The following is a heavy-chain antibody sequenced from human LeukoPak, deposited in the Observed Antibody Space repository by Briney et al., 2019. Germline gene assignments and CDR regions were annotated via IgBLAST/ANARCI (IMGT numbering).Heavy chain of an antibody. CDR1: VFAFNTYC. CDR3: AKEGGPDNWYFDL. CDR2: DSFNGRVQ. D-gene: IGHD2-15*01. J-gene: IGHJ2*01. V-gene: IGHV3-30*18. Sequence: SGRSLRLSCAASVFAFNTYCMQWVRQAPGKGREWVAVDSFNGRVQYYADSVRGRFTISRDNSKNTLYLQMNSLRAEDTAVYYCAKEGGPDNWYFDLWGRGTLATVSS.